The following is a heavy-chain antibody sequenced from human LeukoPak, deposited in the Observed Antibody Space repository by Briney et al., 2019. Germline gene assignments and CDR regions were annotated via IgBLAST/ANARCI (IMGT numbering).Heavy chain of an antibody. D-gene: IGHD1-7*01. CDR1: GGSISSHY. V-gene: IGHV4-59*11. Sequence: SETLSLTCTVSGGSISSHYWSWIRQPPGKGLEWIGYIYYSGSTNYNPFLKSRVTISVDTSKNQFSLKLSSVTAADTAVYYCAREGITGTTGFDPWGQGTLVTVSS. J-gene: IGHJ5*02. CDR2: IYYSGST. CDR3: AREGITGTTGFDP.